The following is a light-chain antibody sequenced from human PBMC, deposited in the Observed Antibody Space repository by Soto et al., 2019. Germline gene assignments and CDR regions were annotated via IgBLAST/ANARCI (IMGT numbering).Light chain of an antibody. Sequence: DIQMTPSPSSVSASVGDRVTITCRASQGISNWLAWYQQKAGKAPKLLIYATSTLQSGVASRFRGSGSATEFTLAISSLQPEDVATYYYQQANSFPYTFGQGTKLEVK. CDR3: QQANSFPYT. J-gene: IGKJ2*01. CDR2: ATS. V-gene: IGKV1-12*01. CDR1: QGISNW.